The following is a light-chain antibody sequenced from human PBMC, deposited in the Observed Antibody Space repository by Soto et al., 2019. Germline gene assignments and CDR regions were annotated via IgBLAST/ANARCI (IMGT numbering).Light chain of an antibody. V-gene: IGKV3-15*01. CDR3: QQYNNWPPT. CDR1: QSVSSN. J-gene: IGKJ1*01. Sequence: EIVMTQSPATLSVYPGERAILSCRASQSVSSNLAWYQQKPGQAPRLLIYGASTRATGIPARFSGSGSGTEFTLTISSLQSEDFAVHYCQQYNNWPPTFGQGTKVEIK. CDR2: GAS.